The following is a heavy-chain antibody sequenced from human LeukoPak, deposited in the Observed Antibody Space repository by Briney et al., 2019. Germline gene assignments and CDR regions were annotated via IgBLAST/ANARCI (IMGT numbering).Heavy chain of an antibody. V-gene: IGHV4-59*01. CDR1: GGSIGSYY. D-gene: IGHD5-12*01. J-gene: IGHJ4*02. CDR2: IYYSGSI. CDR3: ARAYSGYDGYYFDY. Sequence: SETLSLTCTVSGGSIGSYYWSWIRQPPGKGLEWIGYIYYSGSINYNPSLKSRVTISVDTSKNQFSLKLSSVTAADTAVYYCARAYSGYDGYYFDYWGQGTLVTVSS.